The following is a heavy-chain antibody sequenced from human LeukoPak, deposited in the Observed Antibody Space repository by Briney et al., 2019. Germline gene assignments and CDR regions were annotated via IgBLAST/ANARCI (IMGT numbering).Heavy chain of an antibody. D-gene: IGHD5-12*01. CDR1: GGTFSSYA. V-gene: IGHV1-69*04. J-gene: IGHJ6*02. Sequence: GASVKVSCKASGGTFSSYAISWVRQAPGQGLEWMGRIIPILGIANYAQKFQGRVTITADKSTSTAYMELSSLRSEDTAVYYCARGVDIVATQGGMDVWGQGTTVTVSS. CDR3: ARGVDIVATQGGMDV. CDR2: IIPILGIA.